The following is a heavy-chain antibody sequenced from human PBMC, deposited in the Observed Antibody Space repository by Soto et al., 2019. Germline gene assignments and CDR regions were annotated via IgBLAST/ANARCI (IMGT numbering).Heavy chain of an antibody. V-gene: IGHV1-69*01. D-gene: IGHD6-25*01. J-gene: IGHJ6*02. CDR1: GGTFSSYA. Sequence: QVQLVQSGAEVKKPGSSVKVSCKASGGTFSSYAISWVRQAPGQGLEWMGGIIPIFGTANYAQKFQGRVTITADESTSTAYMELSSLRSEDTAVYHCARDLGYHHTFRYGMDVWGQGTTVTVSS. CDR2: IIPIFGTA. CDR3: ARDLGYHHTFRYGMDV.